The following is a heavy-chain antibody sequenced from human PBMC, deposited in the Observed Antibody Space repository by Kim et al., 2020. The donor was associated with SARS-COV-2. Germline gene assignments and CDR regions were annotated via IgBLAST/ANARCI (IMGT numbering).Heavy chain of an antibody. D-gene: IGHD3-10*01. CDR2: ITISGRSI. V-gene: IGHV3-48*03. J-gene: IGHJ4*02. Sequence: ITISGRSIKYADSVKARFTISRDNAKTSLSLQMNSLRAEDTAVYYCATRRGWGQGTLVTVSS. CDR3: ATRRG.